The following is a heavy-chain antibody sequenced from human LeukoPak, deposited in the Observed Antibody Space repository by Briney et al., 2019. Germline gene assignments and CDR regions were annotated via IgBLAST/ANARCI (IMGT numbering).Heavy chain of an antibody. V-gene: IGHV4-59*08. Sequence: LVKPSETLSLTCTVSGGSINSYYWSWIRQPPGKGLEWIGYIHYSGSTNYNPSLKSRVTISVDTSKNHFSLKLSSVTAADTAVYYCATSGWYLLPGVYWGQGTLVTVSS. CDR1: GGSINSYY. CDR2: IHYSGST. J-gene: IGHJ4*02. CDR3: ATSGWYLLPGVY. D-gene: IGHD6-19*01.